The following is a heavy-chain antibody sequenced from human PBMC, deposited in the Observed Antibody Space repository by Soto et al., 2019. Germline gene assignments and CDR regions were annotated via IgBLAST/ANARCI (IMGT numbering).Heavy chain of an antibody. CDR3: ARVVPGAEAWFGP. CDR2: ISLYSDGT. CDR1: GYTFSNYG. J-gene: IGHJ5*02. V-gene: IGHV1-18*01. Sequence: QVQLVQSGGEVKRPGASVKVSCKTSGYTFSNYGITWVRQAPGQPLEWLGWISLYSDGTNYAQKFQGRVSMTTDTSTTTAYMELRSLRSDDTAVYYCARVVPGAEAWFGPWGQRTLVPVSS. D-gene: IGHD2-2*01.